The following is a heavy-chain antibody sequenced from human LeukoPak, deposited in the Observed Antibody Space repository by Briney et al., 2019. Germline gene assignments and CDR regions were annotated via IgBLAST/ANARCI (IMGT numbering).Heavy chain of an antibody. V-gene: IGHV4-59*11. D-gene: IGHD2-2*01. CDR3: ARTESSTSCYGVCAGYYYYYMDV. CDR1: GGSISSHY. Sequence: SETLSLTCTVSGGSISSHYWSRIRQPPGNGLEWIGYIYYSGSTNYNPSLKSRVTISVDTSKNQFSLKLSSVTAADTAVYYCARTESSTSCYGVCAGYYYYYMDVWGKGTTVTVSS. CDR2: IYYSGST. J-gene: IGHJ6*03.